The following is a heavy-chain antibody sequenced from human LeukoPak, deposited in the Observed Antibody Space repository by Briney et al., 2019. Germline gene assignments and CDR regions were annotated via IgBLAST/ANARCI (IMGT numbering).Heavy chain of an antibody. D-gene: IGHD2-2*01. Sequence: ESLTLSCAASGFTFSTYAMSWVRQAPGKGLEWVSSINGDGSNTYYAESVKGGFTFYRENSKNLLYVQMDSLRAEDTAVYYCAKRPNCSTTNCFRFEYWGQGTLVTVSS. CDR2: INGDGSNT. V-gene: IGHV3-23*01. J-gene: IGHJ4*02. CDR1: GFTFSTYA. CDR3: AKRPNCSTTNCFRFEY.